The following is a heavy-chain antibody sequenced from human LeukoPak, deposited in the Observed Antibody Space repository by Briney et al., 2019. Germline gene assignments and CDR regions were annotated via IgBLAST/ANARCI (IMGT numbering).Heavy chain of an antibody. Sequence: PSETLSLTCTVSGGSISSGDYYWSWIRQPPGKGLEWIGYIYYSGSTNYNPSLKSRVTISVDTSKNQFSLKLSSVTAADTAVYYCARVIGYSSSWYGGGWFDPWGQGTLVTVSS. D-gene: IGHD6-13*01. CDR1: GGSISSGDYY. CDR3: ARVIGYSSSWYGGGWFDP. V-gene: IGHV4-61*08. J-gene: IGHJ5*02. CDR2: IYYSGST.